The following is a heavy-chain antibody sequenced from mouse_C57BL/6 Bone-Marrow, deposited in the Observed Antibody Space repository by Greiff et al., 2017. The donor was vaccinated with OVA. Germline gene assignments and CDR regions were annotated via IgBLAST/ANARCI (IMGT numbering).Heavy chain of an antibody. CDR1: GFSLTSYG. Sequence: VMLVESGPGLVAPSQSLSITCTVSGFSLTSYGVDWVRQSPGTGLEWLGVIWGVGSTNYNSALKSRLSISKDNSKSQVFLKMNSLQTDDTAMYYCAIYYGSSYGWFAYWGQGTLVTVSA. D-gene: IGHD1-1*01. J-gene: IGHJ3*01. CDR2: IWGVGST. V-gene: IGHV2-6*01. CDR3: AIYYGSSYGWFAY.